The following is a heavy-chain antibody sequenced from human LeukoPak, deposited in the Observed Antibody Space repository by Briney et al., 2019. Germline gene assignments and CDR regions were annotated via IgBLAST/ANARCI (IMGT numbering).Heavy chain of an antibody. CDR3: VRRVIGTIFGVVIKRGYYFDY. D-gene: IGHD3-3*01. CDR1: GGSFSGYY. Sequence: SETLSLTCAVYGGSFSGYYWSWIRQPPGKGLEWIGEINHSGSTNYNPSLKSRVTTSVDTSKNQFSLKLSSVTAADTAVYYCVRRVIGTIFGVVIKRGYYFDYWGQGTLVTVSS. CDR2: INHSGST. V-gene: IGHV4-34*01. J-gene: IGHJ4*02.